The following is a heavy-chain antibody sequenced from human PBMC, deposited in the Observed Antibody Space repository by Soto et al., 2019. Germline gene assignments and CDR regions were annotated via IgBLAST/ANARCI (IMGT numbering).Heavy chain of an antibody. D-gene: IGHD3-22*01. Sequence: ASVKVSCKASGYTFTSYDINWVRQATGQGLEWTGWMNPNSGNTGYAQKFQGRVTMTRNTSISTAYMELSSLRSEDTAVYYCARFYLSDSSGYPLDYWGQGTLVTVSS. J-gene: IGHJ4*02. CDR3: ARFYLSDSSGYPLDY. V-gene: IGHV1-8*01. CDR2: MNPNSGNT. CDR1: GYTFTSYD.